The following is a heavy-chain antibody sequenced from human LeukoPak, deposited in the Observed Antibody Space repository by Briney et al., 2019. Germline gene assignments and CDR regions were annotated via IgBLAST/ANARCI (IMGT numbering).Heavy chain of an antibody. CDR3: ARDYPHQRFDI. CDR2: IKPDSGQT. J-gene: IGHJ4*02. CDR1: GYVFASHW. D-gene: IGHD2-2*01. V-gene: IGHV1-2*02. Sequence: GASVKVSCRASGYVFASHWVHWFRQAPGQGLEWVGFIKPDSGQTGLAQSLQGRVTLTRDTSISTVYMELNGLTSDDTAVYFCARDYPHQRFDIRGQGTLVTVSS.